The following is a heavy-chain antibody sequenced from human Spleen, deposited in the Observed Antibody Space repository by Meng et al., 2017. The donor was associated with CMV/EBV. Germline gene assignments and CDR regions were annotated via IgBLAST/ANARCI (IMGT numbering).Heavy chain of an antibody. CDR3: ANAGLGYCSSTSYHSGY. CDR1: GFTFTSYA. J-gene: IGHJ4*02. V-gene: IGHV3-23*01. Sequence: GESLKISCEASGFTFTSYAMSWVRQAPGKGLEWVSAISGSGGSTYYADSVKGRFTISRDNSKNTLFLQMNSLSAEDTAVYYCANAGLGYCSSTSYHSGYWGQGTLVTVSS. D-gene: IGHD2-2*01. CDR2: ISGSGGST.